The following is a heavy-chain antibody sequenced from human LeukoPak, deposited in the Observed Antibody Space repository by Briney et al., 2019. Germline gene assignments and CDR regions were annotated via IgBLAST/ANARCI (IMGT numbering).Heavy chain of an antibody. CDR1: GFTFSTYW. CDR2: IKEDGSDT. V-gene: IGHV3-7*01. CDR3: ASDRAYSQFDY. Sequence: GGSLRLSCAASGFTFSTYWMDWVRQAPGEGLEWVASIKEDGSDTNYVGSVRGRFTVSRDNTKNSLYLQMNSLRADDTAVYYCASDRAYSQFDYWGQGTLVTVSS. J-gene: IGHJ4*02. D-gene: IGHD2-15*01.